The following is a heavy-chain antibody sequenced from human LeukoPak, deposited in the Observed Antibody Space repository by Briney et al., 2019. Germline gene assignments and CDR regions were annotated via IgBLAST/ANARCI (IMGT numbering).Heavy chain of an antibody. CDR2: INSDGTTT. Sequence: GGSLRLSCGSTAFNFTAYWMHWVRQDPRQGLLWVARINSDGTTTNYADSVKGRFTISRDNAKNTLFLQMNSLRAEDTTVYFCAVSNGGYGPWGQGALVTVSS. CDR3: AVSNGGYGP. V-gene: IGHV3-74*01. D-gene: IGHD5-12*01. CDR1: AFNFTAYW. J-gene: IGHJ5*02.